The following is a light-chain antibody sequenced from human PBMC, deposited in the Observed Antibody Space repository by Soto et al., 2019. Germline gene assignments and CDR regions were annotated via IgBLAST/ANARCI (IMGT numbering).Light chain of an antibody. CDR1: QSISSW. J-gene: IGKJ1*01. CDR2: KAS. CDR3: QLYNSDSRS. Sequence: AYTMSVDLGDRRIIKKRASQSISSWLAWYQQKPGKAPKLLIYKASSLESGVPSRFSGSGSGTEFTLTISSLQPDDFATYYCQLYNSDSRSFGHGTKVDIK. V-gene: IGKV1-5*03.